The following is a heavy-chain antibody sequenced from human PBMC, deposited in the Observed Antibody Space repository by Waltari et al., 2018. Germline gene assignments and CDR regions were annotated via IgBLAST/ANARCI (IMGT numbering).Heavy chain of an antibody. CDR3: ARDRGRGLYLDT. CDR2: VHGRGRT. Sequence: QLQESGPGLVNPSGTLSLSCAVSGDSVTSPYLWNWVRQSPQRGLEWIGQVHGRGRTNYSPSFASRITVSIDTSNNQVSLKVTAATAADTAVYYCARDRGRGLYLDTWGPGTLVTVSP. CDR1: GDSVTSPYL. D-gene: IGHD2-15*01. V-gene: IGHV4-4*02. J-gene: IGHJ4*02.